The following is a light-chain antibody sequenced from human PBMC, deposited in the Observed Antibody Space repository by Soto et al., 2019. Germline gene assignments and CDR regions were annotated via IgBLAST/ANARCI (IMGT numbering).Light chain of an antibody. CDR2: AAS. CDR1: QNIRTY. V-gene: IGKV1-39*01. Sequence: DLQMTQSPSSLSASVGDRVTITCRASQNIRTYLNWYQQRPGKAPKLLISAASSLQSGVPSRFSGSGSGTDFTLTISSLQPEDFATYYCQQSYSSPQTFGQGTKVEIK. CDR3: QQSYSSPQT. J-gene: IGKJ1*01.